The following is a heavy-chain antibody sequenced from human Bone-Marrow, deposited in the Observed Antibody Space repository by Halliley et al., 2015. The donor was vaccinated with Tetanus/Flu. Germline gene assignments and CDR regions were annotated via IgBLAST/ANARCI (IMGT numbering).Heavy chain of an antibody. V-gene: IGHV5-10-1*01. CDR2: IDPFDSST. CDR3: ARHYDYFDY. J-gene: IGHJ4*02. CDR1: GYSFTSFW. D-gene: IGHD3-16*01. Sequence: QLVQSGVEVKKPGESLRISCRGFGYSFTSFWITWVRQMPGKGLEWMGRIDPFDSSTDYTPSLQGHVTISADNSISTAYLHLSSLKASDTGMYYCARHYDYFDYWGQGTLVTVSS.